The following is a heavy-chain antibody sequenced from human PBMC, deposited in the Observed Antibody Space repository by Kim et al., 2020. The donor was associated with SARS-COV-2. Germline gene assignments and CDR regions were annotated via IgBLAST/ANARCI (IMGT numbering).Heavy chain of an antibody. CDR1: GFTFSSYG. CDR3: ARQLGAAGEYYFDY. Sequence: GGSLRLSCAASGFTFSSYGMHWVRQAPGKGLEWVAVIWYDGSNKYYADSVKGRFTISRDNSKNTLYLQMNSLRAEDTAVYYCARQLGAAGEYYFDYWGQGTLVTVSS. D-gene: IGHD3-3*02. V-gene: IGHV3-33*01. J-gene: IGHJ4*02. CDR2: IWYDGSNK.